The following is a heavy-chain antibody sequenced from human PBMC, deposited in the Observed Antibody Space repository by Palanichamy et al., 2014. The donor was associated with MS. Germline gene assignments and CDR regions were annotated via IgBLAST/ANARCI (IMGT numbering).Heavy chain of an antibody. CDR2: INAGHGDT. V-gene: IGHV1-3*01. CDR3: ARVDYRSSSIWDY. J-gene: IGHJ4*02. D-gene: IGHD6-6*01. Sequence: QVQLVQSGAEVKKPGASVMISCKASGFTFTSYALHWVRQAPGQRPEWMGWINAGHGDTKYSQDFQGRVTITRDTSATTAYMELSGLRSEDTAVYYCARVDYRSSSIWDYWGQGTQVTVSS. CDR1: GFTFTSYA.